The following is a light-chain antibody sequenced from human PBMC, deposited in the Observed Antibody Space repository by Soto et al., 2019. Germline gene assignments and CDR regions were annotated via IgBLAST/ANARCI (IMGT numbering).Light chain of an antibody. V-gene: IGKV3-15*01. J-gene: IGKJ1*01. CDR2: GAS. CDR3: QHYNDWPPWT. Sequence: EIVLTQSPDTLSVSPGERATISCRANHRISTNLAWYQQKPGQAPRLLIYGASTRATGVPARFSGSGSGTEFTLTLDSLQSEDFAVYYCQHYNDWPPWTFGQGTKVEIE. CDR1: HRISTN.